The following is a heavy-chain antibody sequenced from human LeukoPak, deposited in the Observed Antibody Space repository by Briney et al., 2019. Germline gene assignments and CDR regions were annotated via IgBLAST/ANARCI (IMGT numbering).Heavy chain of an antibody. D-gene: IGHD3-22*01. CDR2: IDHSGRT. J-gene: IGHJ4*02. CDR3: ARGPPTSYHDGDGYHFFDD. CDR1: GGSFSGYF. V-gene: IGHV4-34*01. Sequence: SETLSLTCAVYGGSFSGYFWTWIRQPPGKGLEWIGEIDHSGRTNYNPSLKSRVTILVDTSRSQFSLKLSSVTAADSAVYYCARGPPTSYHDGDGYHFFDDWGQGTLVTVSS.